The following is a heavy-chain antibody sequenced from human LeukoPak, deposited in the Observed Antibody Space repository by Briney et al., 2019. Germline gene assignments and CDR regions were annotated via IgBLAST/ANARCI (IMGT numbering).Heavy chain of an antibody. D-gene: IGHD6-13*01. CDR2: ISSSGSTI. CDR1: GFTFSDYY. CDR3: AIEAGSSSWHDPYYFDY. V-gene: IGHV3-11*04. Sequence: GGSLRLSCAASGFTFSDYYMSWIRQAPGKGLEWVSYISSSGSTIYYADSVKGRFTISRDNAKNSLYLQMNSLRAEDTAVYYCAIEAGSSSWHDPYYFDYWGQGTLVTVSS. J-gene: IGHJ4*02.